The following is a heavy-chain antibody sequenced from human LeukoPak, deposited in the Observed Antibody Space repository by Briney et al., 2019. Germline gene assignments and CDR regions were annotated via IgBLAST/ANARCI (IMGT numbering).Heavy chain of an antibody. CDR1: GFTFSGSA. Sequence: GGSLRLSCAASGFTFSGSAMHWVRQASGKGLEWVGRIRSKANSYATAYAASVKGRFTISRDNSKNTLYLQMNSLRVEDTAVYYCAKDSRGYQDYFDYWGQGTLVTVSS. J-gene: IGHJ4*02. CDR2: IRSKANSYAT. V-gene: IGHV3-73*01. D-gene: IGHD3-22*01. CDR3: AKDSRGYQDYFDY.